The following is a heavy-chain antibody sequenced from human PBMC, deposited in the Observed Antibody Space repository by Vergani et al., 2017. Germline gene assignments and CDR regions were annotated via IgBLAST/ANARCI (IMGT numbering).Heavy chain of an antibody. CDR2: IIPILGIA. J-gene: IGHJ4*02. D-gene: IGHD2-8*01. CDR1: VGTFSSCT. Sequence: QVQLVQSGAEVKKPGSSVKVSCKASVGTFSSCTINWVRQAPGQGLVWMGRIIPILGIANYAQKFQGRVTITADKSTSTAYMELNSLRSEDTAVYYCARGYCTNSICRGKVDSWGQGTLVTVSS. CDR3: ARGYCTNSICRGKVDS. V-gene: IGHV1-69*02.